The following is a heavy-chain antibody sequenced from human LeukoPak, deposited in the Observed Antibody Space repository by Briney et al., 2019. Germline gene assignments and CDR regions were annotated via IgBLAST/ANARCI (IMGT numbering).Heavy chain of an antibody. Sequence: GGSLRLSCAASGFTFSNFGMHWVRQAPGKGLEWVAVISYDGKNEYYTDSVKGRFTVSRDNAKNTLYLQMNSLRAEDTAVYYCAKQMAVDYFDHRGQGTLVTVSS. V-gene: IGHV3-30*18. D-gene: IGHD5-24*01. J-gene: IGHJ4*02. CDR2: ISYDGKNE. CDR1: GFTFSNFG. CDR3: AKQMAVDYFDH.